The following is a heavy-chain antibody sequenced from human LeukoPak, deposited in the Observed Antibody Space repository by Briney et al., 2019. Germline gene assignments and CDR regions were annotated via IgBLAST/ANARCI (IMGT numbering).Heavy chain of an antibody. J-gene: IGHJ4*02. CDR3: ARDLGVRDGYNYFLDY. CDR2: IYYSGST. V-gene: IGHV4-59*01. Sequence: SETLSLTCTVSGGSISSYYWSWIRQPPGKGLEWIGFIYYSGSTNYNPSLKSRVTISVDTSKNQFSLKLSSVTAADTAVYYCARDLGVRDGYNYFLDYWGQGTLVSDSS. CDR1: GGSISSYY. D-gene: IGHD5-24*01.